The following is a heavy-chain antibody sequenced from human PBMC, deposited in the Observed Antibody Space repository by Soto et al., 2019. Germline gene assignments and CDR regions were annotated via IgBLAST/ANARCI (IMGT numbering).Heavy chain of an antibody. J-gene: IGHJ3*02. V-gene: IGHV3-30*03. D-gene: IGHD3-3*01. CDR1: GFTFSNFG. CDR2: ISYDGSST. CDR3: ARDLSRSGYYTSSFDI. Sequence: GGSLRLSCAASGFTFSNFGMHWVRQAPGKGLEWVALISYDGSSTSYADSVKGRFTISRDNAKNTLYLQMNSLRAEDTAVYYCARDLSRSGYYTSSFDIWGQGTMVTVSS.